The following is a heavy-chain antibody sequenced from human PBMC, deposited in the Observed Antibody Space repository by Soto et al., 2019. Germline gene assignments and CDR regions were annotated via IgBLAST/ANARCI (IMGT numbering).Heavy chain of an antibody. V-gene: IGHV4-59*01. CDR3: ARGSAAGTKSPFDY. J-gene: IGHJ4*02. Sequence: SETLSLTCTVSGSAISSYYWSWIRQPPGKKLEGIGYIYYSGSTNYNASLKSRVTISVDTSKNQLSLKLSSVTAADTAVYYCARGSAAGTKSPFDYWGQGTLVTVSS. CDR1: GSAISSYY. D-gene: IGHD6-13*01. CDR2: IYYSGST.